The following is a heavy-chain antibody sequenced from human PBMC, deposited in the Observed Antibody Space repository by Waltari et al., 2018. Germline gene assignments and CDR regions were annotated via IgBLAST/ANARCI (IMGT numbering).Heavy chain of an antibody. J-gene: IGHJ4*02. V-gene: IGHV4-34*01. CDR1: GGSFSGYY. CDR3: ARGNMVRGAYDY. CDR2: INHSGST. D-gene: IGHD3-10*01. Sequence: QVQLQQWGAGLLKPSETLSLTCAVYGGSFSGYYWSWIRQPPGKGLEWIGEINHSGSTNYTPSLKSRVTISVDTSKNQFSLKLSSVTAADTAVYYCARGNMVRGAYDYWGQGTLVTVSS.